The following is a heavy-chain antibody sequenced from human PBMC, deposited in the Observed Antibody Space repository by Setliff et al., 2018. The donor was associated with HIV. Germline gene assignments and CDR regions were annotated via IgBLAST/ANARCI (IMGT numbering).Heavy chain of an antibody. CDR2: IYGSGIT. J-gene: IGHJ6*02. Sequence: SETLSLTCTVSGGSITNHYWSWIRQPAGKGLEWIGRIYGSGITSYNPSLQRPVTMSVDTSKNQFSLRLNFVTAADTAVYFCARGDVYCTNGVCYNQHYYPMDVWDQGTTVTVSS. D-gene: IGHD2-8*01. V-gene: IGHV4-4*07. CDR3: ARGDVYCTNGVCYNQHYYPMDV. CDR1: GGSITNHY.